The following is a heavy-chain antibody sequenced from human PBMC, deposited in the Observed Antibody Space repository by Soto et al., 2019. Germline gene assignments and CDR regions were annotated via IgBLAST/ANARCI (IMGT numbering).Heavy chain of an antibody. D-gene: IGHD6-13*01. CDR1: GYTFTSYY. CDR2: INPSGGST. V-gene: IGHV1-46*01. Sequence: QVQLVQSGAEVKKPGASVKVSCKASGYTFTSYYMHWVRQAPGQGLEWMGIINPSGGSTSYAQKFQGRVTMTRDTSTSTVYMELSSLRSEDTAVYYCPRQQPATKSKRGAFDIWGQGTMVTVSS. CDR3: PRQQPATKSKRGAFDI. J-gene: IGHJ3*02.